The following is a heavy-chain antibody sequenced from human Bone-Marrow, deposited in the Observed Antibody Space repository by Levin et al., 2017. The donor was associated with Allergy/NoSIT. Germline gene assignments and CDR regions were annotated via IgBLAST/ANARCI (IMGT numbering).Heavy chain of an antibody. Sequence: PGGSLRLSCAASGFTFSSYAMSWVRQAPGKGLEWVSAISGSGGSTYYADSVKGRFIISRDNSKNTLYLQMNSLRAEDTAVYYCAKAACIAVATTVWDYYYGMDVWGQGTTVTVSS. V-gene: IGHV3-23*01. CDR3: AKAACIAVATTVWDYYYGMDV. CDR2: ISGSGGST. CDR1: GFTFSSYA. D-gene: IGHD6-19*01. J-gene: IGHJ6*02.